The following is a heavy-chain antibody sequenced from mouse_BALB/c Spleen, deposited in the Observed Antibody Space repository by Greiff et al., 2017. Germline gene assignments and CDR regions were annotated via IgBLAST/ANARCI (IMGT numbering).Heavy chain of an antibody. D-gene: IGHD2-1*01. CDR1: GFTFSSYA. CDR2: ISSGGST. Sequence: EVMLVESGGGLVKPGGSLKLSCAASGFTFSSYAMSWVRQTPEKRLEWVASISSGGSTYYPDSVKGRFTISRDNARNILYLQMSSLRSEDTAMYYCARGQPYGNYFFDYWGQGTTLTVSS. CDR3: ARGQPYGNYFFDY. J-gene: IGHJ2*01. V-gene: IGHV5-6-5*01.